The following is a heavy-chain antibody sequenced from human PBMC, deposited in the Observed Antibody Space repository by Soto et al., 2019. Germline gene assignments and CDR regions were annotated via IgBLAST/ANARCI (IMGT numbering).Heavy chain of an antibody. CDR1: GYSFTSYW. CDR3: SRRSTPAGFADY. Sequence: SGESLKISCKGSGYSFTSYWIGWVRQMPGKGLEWMGIIYPGDSDTRYSPSFQGQVTISADKSISTAYLQWSSLKASDTAMYYCSRRSTPAGFADYWGQGTLVTLSS. V-gene: IGHV5-51*01. J-gene: IGHJ4*02. CDR2: IYPGDSDT. D-gene: IGHD2-15*01.